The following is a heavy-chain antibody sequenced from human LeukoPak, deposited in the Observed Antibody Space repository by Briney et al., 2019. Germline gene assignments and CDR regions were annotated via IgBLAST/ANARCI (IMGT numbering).Heavy chain of an antibody. J-gene: IGHJ4*02. D-gene: IGHD1-1*01. CDR1: GFTVSSNY. V-gene: IGHV3-66*01. CDR2: IYSGGST. CDR3: ARGPQLGWEDD. Sequence: GGSLGLSCAASGFTVSSNYMSWVRQAPGKGLEWVSVIYSGGSTYYADSVKGRFTISRDNSKNALYLQMNSLRAEDTAVYYCARGPQLGWEDDWGQGTLVTVSS.